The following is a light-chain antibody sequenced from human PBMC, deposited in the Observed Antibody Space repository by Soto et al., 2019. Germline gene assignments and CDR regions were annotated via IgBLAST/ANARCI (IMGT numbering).Light chain of an antibody. CDR1: QTISSW. CDR3: QQYASSRT. Sequence: DIQMTQSPSTLSVSVGDRVTITCRASQTISSWLAWYQQKPGKAPKLLIYKASTLKSGVPSRFSGSGSGTDFTLTITRLEPEDFAVYYCQQYASSRTFGQGTKVDIK. V-gene: IGKV1-5*03. CDR2: KAS. J-gene: IGKJ1*01.